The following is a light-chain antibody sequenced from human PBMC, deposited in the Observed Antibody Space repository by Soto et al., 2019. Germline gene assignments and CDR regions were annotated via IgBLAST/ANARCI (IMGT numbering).Light chain of an antibody. CDR3: QQYYSTPYT. V-gene: IGKV4-1*01. CDR2: WAS. J-gene: IGKJ2*01. CDR1: QNVLYSSNNENY. Sequence: DIVMIQSPDSLAVSLGERATINCKSSQNVLYSSNNENYLAWFQQKSGQPPKLLIYWASTRESGVPDRFSGSGSGTDFTLTISSLQAEDVAVYYCQQYYSTPYTFGQGTKLEIK.